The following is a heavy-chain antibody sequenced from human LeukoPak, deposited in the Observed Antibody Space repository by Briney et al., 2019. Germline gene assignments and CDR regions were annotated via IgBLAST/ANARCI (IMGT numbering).Heavy chain of an antibody. Sequence: PTASVKVSCKASEYTFTDSYIHWMRQAPGQGLEWMGWINPNSDTNYAQKFQGRVTMTRDTSISTADMELNSLRSDDTGVYYCARERCGNSFDFWGQGTLVTVSS. J-gene: IGHJ4*02. CDR2: INPNSDT. CDR3: ARERCGNSFDF. V-gene: IGHV1-2*02. D-gene: IGHD4-23*01. CDR1: EYTFTDSY.